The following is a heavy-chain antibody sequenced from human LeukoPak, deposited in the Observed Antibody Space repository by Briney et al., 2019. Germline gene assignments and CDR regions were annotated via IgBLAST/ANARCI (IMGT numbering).Heavy chain of an antibody. Sequence: SVKVSCKASGGTFSSYAISWVRQAPGQGLEWMGGIIPIFGTANYAQKFQGRVTITADESTSTAYMELSSLRSEDTAVYYCARVAYCGGDCYSAPFAYWGQGTLVTVSS. J-gene: IGHJ4*02. V-gene: IGHV1-69*13. CDR3: ARVAYCGGDCYSAPFAY. CDR2: IIPIFGTA. D-gene: IGHD2-21*02. CDR1: GGTFSSYA.